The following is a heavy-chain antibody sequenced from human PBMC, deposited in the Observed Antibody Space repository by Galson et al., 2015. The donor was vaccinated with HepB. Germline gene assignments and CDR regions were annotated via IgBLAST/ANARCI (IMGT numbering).Heavy chain of an antibody. CDR2: INAGKGNT. CDR3: ASNVAGAMVTAGY. CDR1: GYTFTNYV. J-gene: IGHJ4*02. Sequence: SVKVSCKASGYTFTNYVTHWVRQAPGQRLEWLGWINAGKGNTKYSQQFQGRVTITRDTSASTVYMELSSLRSEDTALYYCASNVAGAMVTAGYWGQGTLVTVSS. V-gene: IGHV1-3*01. D-gene: IGHD5-18*01.